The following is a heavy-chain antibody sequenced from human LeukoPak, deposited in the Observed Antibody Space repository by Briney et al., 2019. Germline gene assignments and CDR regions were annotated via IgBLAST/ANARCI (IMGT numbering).Heavy chain of an antibody. J-gene: IGHJ6*02. D-gene: IGHD3-9*01. CDR3: ARGQLRYFDWLSSNYYYGMDV. V-gene: IGHV3-7*01. CDR2: INQDGSRI. CDR1: GFTFSSCW. Sequence: GGSLRLSCAASGFTFSSCWMSWVRQAPGRGLEWVANINQDGSRIYYVDSVKGRFTISRDNARNSLYLQMNSLRSEDTAVYFCARGQLRYFDWLSSNYYYGMDVWGQGTTVTVSS.